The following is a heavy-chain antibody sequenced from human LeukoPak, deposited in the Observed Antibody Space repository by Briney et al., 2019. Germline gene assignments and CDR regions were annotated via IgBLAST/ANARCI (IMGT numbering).Heavy chain of an antibody. J-gene: IGHJ4*02. CDR1: GYTFTSYD. V-gene: IGHV1-69*13. CDR2: IIPIFGTA. D-gene: IGHD3-22*01. CDR3: ARVRWYYDSSGYRTYYFDY. Sequence: GASVKVSCKASGYTFTSYDISWVRQAPGQGLEWMGGIIPIFGTANYAQKFQGRVTITADESTSTAYMELSSLRSEDTAVYYCARVRWYYDSSGYRTYYFDYWGQGTLVTVSS.